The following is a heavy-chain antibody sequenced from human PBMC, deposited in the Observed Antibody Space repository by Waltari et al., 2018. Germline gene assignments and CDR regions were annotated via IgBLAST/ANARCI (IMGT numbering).Heavy chain of an antibody. V-gene: IGHV4-38-2*01. CDR1: GYAVNRGFY. CDR3: SRQVLGYCTSAACRRLES. D-gene: IGHD2-2*01. CDR2: IYHDGTT. J-gene: IGHJ4*02. Sequence: QVQLQESGPGLVKSSETLSLTCDVAGYAVNRGFYGGWIRQAPGKGLEWVATIYHDGTTFYNPSLKSRLSVSMDTSKNQISLTLKSVTAADTAVYYCSRQVLGYCTSAACRRLESWGQGTLVTVSS.